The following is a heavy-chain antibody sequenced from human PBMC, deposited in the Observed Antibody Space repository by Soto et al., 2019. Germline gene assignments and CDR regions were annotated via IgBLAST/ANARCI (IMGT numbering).Heavy chain of an antibody. D-gene: IGHD2-15*01. CDR3: ARASLGAPHDCSGGSCYSEIYYYYGMDV. Sequence: SVKVSCKASGGTFSSYAISWVRQAPGQGLEWMGGIIPIFGTANYAQKFQGRVTITADESASTAYMELSSLRSEDTAVYYCARASLGAPHDCSGGSCYSEIYYYYGMDVWGQGTTVTVSS. V-gene: IGHV1-69*13. CDR2: IIPIFGTA. CDR1: GGTFSSYA. J-gene: IGHJ6*02.